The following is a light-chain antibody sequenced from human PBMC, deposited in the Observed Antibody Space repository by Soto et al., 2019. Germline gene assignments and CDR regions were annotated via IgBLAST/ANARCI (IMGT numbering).Light chain of an antibody. CDR3: AAWDDSLRGYV. Sequence: QSVLTQPPSVSAAPGQRVSISCSGGSSNIGKNSVSWYQQLPATAPKLLIYDDHQRPSGIPDRFSGSKSGTSASLAISGLRSEDEGDYYCAAWDDSLRGYVFGTGTKLTVL. V-gene: IGLV1-47*01. CDR2: DDH. CDR1: SSNIGKNS. J-gene: IGLJ1*01.